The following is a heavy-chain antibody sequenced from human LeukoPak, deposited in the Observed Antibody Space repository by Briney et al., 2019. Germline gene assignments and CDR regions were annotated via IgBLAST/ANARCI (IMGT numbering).Heavy chain of an antibody. V-gene: IGHV4-61*02. CDR2: IYTSGST. CDR1: GGSISSGSYY. Sequence: SETLSLTCTVSGGSISSGSYYWSWIRQPAGKGLEWIGRIYTSGSTNYNPSLKSRVTISVDTSKNQFSLKLSSVTAADTAVYYCARDRGYSSGWYGDDYWGQGTLVTVSS. CDR3: ARDRGYSSGWYGDDY. D-gene: IGHD6-19*01. J-gene: IGHJ4*02.